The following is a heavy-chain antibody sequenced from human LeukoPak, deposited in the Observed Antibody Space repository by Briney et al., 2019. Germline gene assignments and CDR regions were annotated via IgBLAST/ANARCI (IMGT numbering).Heavy chain of an antibody. Sequence: GGSLRLSCAASGVTFSSYSMNWVRQAPGKGLEWVSYISSSSSTIYHADSVKGRFTISRDNAKNSLYLQMNSLRAEDTAVYYCARDAGRWGSRGYYFDYWGQGTLVTVSS. CDR3: ARDAGRWGSRGYYFDY. D-gene: IGHD7-27*01. CDR1: GVTFSSYS. J-gene: IGHJ4*02. CDR2: ISSSSSTI. V-gene: IGHV3-48*01.